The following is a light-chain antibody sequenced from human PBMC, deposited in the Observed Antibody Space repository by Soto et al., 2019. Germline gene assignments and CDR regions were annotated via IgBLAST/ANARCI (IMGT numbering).Light chain of an antibody. CDR2: GAS. CDR1: QSVSSSC. Sequence: EIVWTQSPGTLSLSPGERATLSCRASQSVSSSCLAWYQQKPGQSPRLLIYGASRSVTDIPYRFSGSGSGTDFTLTSSRLEPEDFAVYYCQQYDGSPYTFGQGTRLELK. CDR3: QQYDGSPYT. J-gene: IGKJ2*01. V-gene: IGKV3-20*01.